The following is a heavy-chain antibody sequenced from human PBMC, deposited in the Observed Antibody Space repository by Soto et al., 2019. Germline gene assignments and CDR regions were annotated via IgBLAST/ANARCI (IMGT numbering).Heavy chain of an antibody. V-gene: IGHV3-30*03. D-gene: IGHD1-26*01. CDR2: ISYDGSNK. CDR3: AASWGGSYYLVY. J-gene: IGHJ4*02. Sequence: QVQLVESGGGVVQPGRSLRLSCAASGFTFSSYGMHWVRQAPGKGLERVAVISYDGSNKYYADSVKGRFTISRDNSKNTLYLQMNSLRAEDTAVYYCAASWGGSYYLVYWGQGTLVTVSS. CDR1: GFTFSSYG.